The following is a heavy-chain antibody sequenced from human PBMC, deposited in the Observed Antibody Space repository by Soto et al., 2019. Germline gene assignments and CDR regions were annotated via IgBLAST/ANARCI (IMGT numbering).Heavy chain of an antibody. CDR2: IIPIFGTA. V-gene: IGHV1-69*12. D-gene: IGHD3-16*01. CDR3: ARVLGDYGRRFDP. Sequence: QVQLVQSGAEVKKRGSSVKVSCKASGGTFSSYAISWVRQAPGQGIEWMGVIIPIFGTANYAQKFQGRVTITADESTSKAYIELSSLSSEDTAVYYCARVLGDYGRRFDPWGKGTLVTVSS. J-gene: IGHJ5*02. CDR1: GGTFSSYA.